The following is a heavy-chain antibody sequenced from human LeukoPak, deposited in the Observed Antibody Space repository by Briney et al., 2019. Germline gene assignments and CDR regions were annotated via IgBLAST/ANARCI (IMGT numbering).Heavy chain of an antibody. CDR3: ARDSRRGYSYGFDY. CDR2: INHSGST. D-gene: IGHD5-18*01. J-gene: IGHJ4*02. V-gene: IGHV4-34*01. Sequence: SETLSLTCAVYGGSFSGYYWSWIRQPPGKGLEWIGEINHSGSTNYNPSLKSRVTISVDTSKNQFSLKLSSVTAADTAVYYCARDSRRGYSYGFDYWGQGTLVTVSS. CDR1: GGSFSGYY.